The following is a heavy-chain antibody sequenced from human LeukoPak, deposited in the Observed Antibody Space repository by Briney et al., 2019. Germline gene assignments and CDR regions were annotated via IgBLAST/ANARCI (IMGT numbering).Heavy chain of an antibody. CDR1: GGSFSGYH. D-gene: IGHD3-22*01. CDR2: IDYGGTT. J-gene: IGHJ5*02. V-gene: IGHV4-34*01. Sequence: SETLSLTCAVYGGSFSGYHWNWIRQPPGKGLEWIGEIDYGGTTNYNPSLKSRVTISVDTSKNQFSLKLSSVTAADTAVYYCAREANYYDSSGYYYGWFDPWGQGTLVTVSS. CDR3: AREANYYDSSGYYYGWFDP.